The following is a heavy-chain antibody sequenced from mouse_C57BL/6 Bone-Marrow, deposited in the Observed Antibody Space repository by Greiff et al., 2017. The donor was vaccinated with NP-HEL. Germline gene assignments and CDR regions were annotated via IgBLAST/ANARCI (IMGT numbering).Heavy chain of an antibody. D-gene: IGHD2-5*01. CDR2: IDPANGNT. V-gene: IGHV14-3*01. CDR3: ATYYSNYVYAMDY. CDR1: GFNIKNTY. J-gene: IGHJ4*01. Sequence: EVQLQESVAELVRPGASVKLSCTASGFNIKNTYMHWVKQRPEQGLDWIGRIDPANGNTKYAPKFQGKAPITEDTSSNTAYLQLSSLTSEDTAIYYCATYYSNYVYAMDYWGQGTSVTVSS.